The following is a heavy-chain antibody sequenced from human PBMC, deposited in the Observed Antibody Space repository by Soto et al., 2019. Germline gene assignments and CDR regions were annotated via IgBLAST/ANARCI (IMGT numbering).Heavy chain of an antibody. J-gene: IGHJ5*02. CDR1: GFTFSSYG. V-gene: IGHV3-33*01. CDR2: IWYDGSNK. D-gene: IGHD2-15*01. Sequence: PGGSLRLSCAASGFTFSSYGMHWVRQAPGKGLEWVAVIWYDGSNKYYADSVKGRFTISRDNSKNTLYLQMNSLRAEDTAVYYCAREVVVVVAATAEDNWFDPWGQGTLVTVSS. CDR3: AREVVVVVAATAEDNWFDP.